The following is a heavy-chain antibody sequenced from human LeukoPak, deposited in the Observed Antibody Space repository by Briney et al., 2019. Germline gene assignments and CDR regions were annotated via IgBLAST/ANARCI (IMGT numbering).Heavy chain of an antibody. CDR2: IYPDDSDT. Sequence: GESPKISCKGSGYSFTNYWIGWVRQMPGKGLEWMGIIYPDDSDTRYSPSFQGHVTISADKSISTAYLQWTSLKASDTAMYYCARHNAAFDIWGQGTMVTVSS. CDR1: GYSFTNYW. V-gene: IGHV5-51*01. D-gene: IGHD2-8*01. CDR3: ARHNAAFDI. J-gene: IGHJ3*02.